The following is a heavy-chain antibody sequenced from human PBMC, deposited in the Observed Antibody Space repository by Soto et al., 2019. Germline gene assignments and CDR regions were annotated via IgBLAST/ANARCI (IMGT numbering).Heavy chain of an antibody. Sequence: QITLKESGPTLVKPTQTLTLTCTFSGFSLSTSGVGVGWIRQPPGKALEWLALIYWDDDKRYSPSLNRRLTINKDTSKNQVVLTMTNMDPVDTATYYCAHTLPPWGCMDVWGQGTTVTVSS. CDR3: AHTLPPWGCMDV. CDR2: IYWDDDK. V-gene: IGHV2-5*02. J-gene: IGHJ6*02. D-gene: IGHD7-27*01. CDR1: GFSLSTSGVG.